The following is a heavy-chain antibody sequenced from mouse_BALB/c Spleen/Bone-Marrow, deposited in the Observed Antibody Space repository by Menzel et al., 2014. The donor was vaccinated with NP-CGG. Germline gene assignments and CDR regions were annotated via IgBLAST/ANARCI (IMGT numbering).Heavy chain of an antibody. J-gene: IGHJ3*01. Sequence: VVKTGVSVKISCKASGYSFTGYYMHWVKQSHGKSLEWIGYISCYNGATSYNQKFKGKATFTVDTSSSTAYMQFNSLTSEDSAVYYCARGGMITSQAWFAYWGQGTLVTVSA. D-gene: IGHD2-4*01. V-gene: IGHV1S34*01. CDR2: ISCYNGAT. CDR1: GYSFTGYY. CDR3: ARGGMITSQAWFAY.